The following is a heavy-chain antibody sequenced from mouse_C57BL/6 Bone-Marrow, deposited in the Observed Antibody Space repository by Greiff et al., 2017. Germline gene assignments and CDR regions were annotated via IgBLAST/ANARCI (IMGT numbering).Heavy chain of an antibody. CDR3: ASGLWGRDYFGY. Sequence: VQLQQSGAELVKPGASVKLSCTASGFNIKDYYMHWVKQRTEQGLEWIGRIDPEDGETEYAPKIQGTATITADTSSNTTYLQLRSLTTEDTAVYYCASGLWGRDYFGYWGQGTTLTVSS. J-gene: IGHJ2*01. V-gene: IGHV14-2*01. CDR1: GFNIKDYY. CDR2: IDPEDGET.